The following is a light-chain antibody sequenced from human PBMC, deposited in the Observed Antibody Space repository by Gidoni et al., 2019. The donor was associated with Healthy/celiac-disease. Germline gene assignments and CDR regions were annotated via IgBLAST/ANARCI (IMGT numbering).Light chain of an antibody. V-gene: IGKV1-39*01. J-gene: IGKJ5*01. CDR1: QSISSY. CDR3: QQSYSTPRT. CDR2: AAS. Sequence: DIQQTQSPSSLSSSVGDRVTTTCRASQSISSYLNWYQQKPGKDHKLLIYAASSLQSGVPARFSGSGSVTEFTLTISSMQPEEFVTYYCQQSYSTPRTFGQGTRLEIK.